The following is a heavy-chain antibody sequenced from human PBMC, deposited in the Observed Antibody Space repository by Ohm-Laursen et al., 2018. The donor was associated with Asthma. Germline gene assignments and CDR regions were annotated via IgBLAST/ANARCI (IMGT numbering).Heavy chain of an antibody. D-gene: IGHD5-18*01. CDR3: ASQNVDNSNGPGGHSLGWFQH. CDR1: GFTFSSYS. V-gene: IGHV3-21*04. Sequence: GSLRLSCAAAGFTFSSYSMNWVRQAPGKGLEWVSSISSSSSYIYYADSVKGRFTTSRDNAKNSLYLQMNSLRAEDTAVYYCASQNVDNSNGPGGHSLGWFQHWGQGTLVTVSS. J-gene: IGHJ1*01. CDR2: ISSSSSYI.